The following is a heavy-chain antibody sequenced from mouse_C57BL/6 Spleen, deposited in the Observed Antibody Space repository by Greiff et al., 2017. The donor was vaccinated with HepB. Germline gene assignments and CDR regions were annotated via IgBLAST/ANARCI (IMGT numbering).Heavy chain of an antibody. CDR3: ARGGSKTGTFDY. V-gene: IGHV2-2*01. Sequence: VMLVESGPGLVQPSQSLSITCTVSGFSLTSYGVHWVRQSPGKGLEWLGVIWSGGSTDYNAAFISRLSISKDNSKSQVFFKMNSLQADDTAIYYCARGGSKTGTFDYWGQGTTLTVSS. CDR2: IWSGGST. J-gene: IGHJ2*01. D-gene: IGHD4-1*01. CDR1: GFSLTSYG.